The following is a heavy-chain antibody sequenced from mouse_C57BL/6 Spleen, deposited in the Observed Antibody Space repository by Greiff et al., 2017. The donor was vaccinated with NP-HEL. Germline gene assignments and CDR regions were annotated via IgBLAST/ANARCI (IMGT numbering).Heavy chain of an antibody. V-gene: IGHV5-9*01. CDR2: ISGGGGNT. CDR3: ARQDGNSLPWFAY. D-gene: IGHD1-1*01. Sequence: EVLLLQSGGGLVKPGASLKLSCAASGFTFSSYTMPWVRQTPEKRLEWVATISGGGGNTYYPDSGKGRFTISRDNAKNTLYLQMSSLRSEDTALYYCARQDGNSLPWFAYWGQGILVTVSA. J-gene: IGHJ3*01. CDR1: GFTFSSYT.